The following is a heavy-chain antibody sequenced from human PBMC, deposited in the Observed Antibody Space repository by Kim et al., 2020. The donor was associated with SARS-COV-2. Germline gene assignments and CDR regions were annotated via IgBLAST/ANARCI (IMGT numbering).Heavy chain of an antibody. D-gene: IGHD6-13*01. Sequence: SQTLSLTCCVYGGSFGGYYWSWIRQPPGKGLEWIGEITHSGSTNYNPSLKSRVTISVDTSESQFSLKVSSVTAADTAVYYCARIALYASNWYEDYWGHGALVTVSS. J-gene: IGHJ4*01. CDR3: ARIALYASNWYEDY. CDR2: ITHSGST. V-gene: IGHV4-34*01. CDR1: GGSFGGYY.